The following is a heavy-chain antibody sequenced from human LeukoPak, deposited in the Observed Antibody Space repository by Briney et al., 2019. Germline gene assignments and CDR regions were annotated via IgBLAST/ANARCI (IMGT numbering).Heavy chain of an antibody. CDR2: VYTSEST. J-gene: IGHJ4*02. V-gene: IGHV4-4*07. D-gene: IGHD4-11*01. CDR1: GDSISSYY. Sequence: SETLSLTCTVSGDSISSYYWSWIRQPAGKGLEWIGRVYTSESTNYNPSLKSRVTMSVDMSKNQFSLKLSSVTAADTAVYYCARLQGDYSFDYWGQGTLVTVSS. CDR3: ARLQGDYSFDY.